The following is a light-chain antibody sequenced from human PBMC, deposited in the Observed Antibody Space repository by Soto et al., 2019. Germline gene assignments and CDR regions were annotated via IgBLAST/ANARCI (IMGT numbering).Light chain of an antibody. CDR2: DVS. CDR3: CSYAGSSTVV. CDR1: SSDVGGYNY. J-gene: IGLJ2*01. Sequence: QSVLTQSASVSGSPGQSITISCTGTSSDVGGYNYVSWYQQHPGKAPKLIIYDVSNRPSGVSNRFSGSKSGNTASLTISGLQAEDEADYYCCSYAGSSTVVFGGGTKVTVL. V-gene: IGLV2-14*01.